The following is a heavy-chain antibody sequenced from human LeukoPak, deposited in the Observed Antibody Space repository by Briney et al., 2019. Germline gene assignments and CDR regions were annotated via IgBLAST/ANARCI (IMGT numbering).Heavy chain of an antibody. CDR3: ARDSTVTTRDYYYGMDV. D-gene: IGHD4-17*01. J-gene: IGHJ6*02. CDR2: ISSSSSTI. CDR1: GFTFSSYS. V-gene: IGHV3-48*04. Sequence: GGSLRLSCAASGFTFSSYSMNWVRQAPGKGLEWVSYISSSSSTIYYADSVKGRFTISRDNAKNSLYLQMNSLRAEDTAVYYCARDSTVTTRDYYYGMDVWGQGTTVTVSS.